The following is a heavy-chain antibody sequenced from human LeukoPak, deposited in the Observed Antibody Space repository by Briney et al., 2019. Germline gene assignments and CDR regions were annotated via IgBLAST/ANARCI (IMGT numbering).Heavy chain of an antibody. Sequence: GASMNVSCKASGYTFTGYYIHCVRQAPGQGLEWMGWINPNNGDTNFDPKFQGRLTLSRDTSISTAYMELGRLRSDDTAVYYCARIKWSAANDWGQGSMVTLSS. CDR3: ARIKWSAAND. V-gene: IGHV1-2*02. D-gene: IGHD5-12*01. J-gene: IGHJ1*01. CDR2: INPNNGDT. CDR1: GYTFTGYY.